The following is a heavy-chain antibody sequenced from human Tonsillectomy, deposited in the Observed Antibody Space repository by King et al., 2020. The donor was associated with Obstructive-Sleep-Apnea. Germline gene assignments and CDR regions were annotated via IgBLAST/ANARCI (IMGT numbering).Heavy chain of an antibody. V-gene: IGHV3-23*04. D-gene: IGHD3-10*01. CDR3: VGMGSGSYSPHPYYFDY. CDR2: ISGSGGST. CDR1: GFTFSSYA. Sequence: VQLVESGGGLVQPGGSLRLSCAASGFTFSSYAMSWVRQAPGKGLEWVSAISGSGGSTYYADSVKGRFTISRDNSKNTLYLQMNSLRAEDTAVYYCVGMGSGSYSPHPYYFDYWGQGTLVIVSS. J-gene: IGHJ4*02.